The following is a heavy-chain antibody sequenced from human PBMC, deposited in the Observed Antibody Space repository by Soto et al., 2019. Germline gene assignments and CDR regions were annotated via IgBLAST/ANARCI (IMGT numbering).Heavy chain of an antibody. J-gene: IGHJ4*02. V-gene: IGHV1-2*02. CDR3: ERLQFEVAGTN. D-gene: IGHD6-19*01. CDR2: INANSGGT. Sequence: ASVTVPYKASVYTFSDYYMHWVRQAPGKGLEWMGWINANSGGTTYAQKFQGRVTMTRDTSISTAYMELSMPGSDEAAIYYCERLQFEVAGTNWGQGTLVTVSS. CDR1: VYTFSDYY.